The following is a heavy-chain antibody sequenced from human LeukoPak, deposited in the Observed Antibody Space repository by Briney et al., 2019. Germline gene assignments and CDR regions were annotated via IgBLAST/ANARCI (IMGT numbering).Heavy chain of an antibody. Sequence: VASVKVSCKASGYTFASYDINWVRQATGQGLEWMGWMNPNSGNTGYAQKFQGRVTMTRNTSISTAYMELSSLRSEDTAAYYCARYSVLRYFDDDAFDIWGQGTMVTVSS. J-gene: IGHJ3*02. V-gene: IGHV1-8*01. D-gene: IGHD3-9*01. CDR2: MNPNSGNT. CDR1: GYTFASYD. CDR3: ARYSVLRYFDDDAFDI.